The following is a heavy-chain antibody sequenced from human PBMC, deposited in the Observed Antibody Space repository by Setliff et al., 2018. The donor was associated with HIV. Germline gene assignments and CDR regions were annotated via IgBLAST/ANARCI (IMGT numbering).Heavy chain of an antibody. CDR3: ALTLYSSSSLSY. D-gene: IGHD6-6*01. Sequence: GESLKISCAASGFTFSSYWMHWVRQAPGKGLVWVSRINSDGSSTSYADSVKGRFTISRDNAKNTLYLQRNSLRAEDTAVYYCALTLYSSSSLSYWGQGNLVTVSS. CDR2: INSDGSST. CDR1: GFTFSSYW. V-gene: IGHV3-74*01. J-gene: IGHJ4*02.